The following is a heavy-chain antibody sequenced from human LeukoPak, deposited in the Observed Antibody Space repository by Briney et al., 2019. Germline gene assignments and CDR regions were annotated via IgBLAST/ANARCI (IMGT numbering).Heavy chain of an antibody. Sequence: GGSLRLSCAASGFTFSSYGMHWVRQAPGKGLEWVAVISYDGSNKYYADSVKGRFTISRDNSKNTLHLQMNSLRAEDTAVYYCAKDRDSGSYRGTFDYWGQGTLVTVSS. CDR1: GFTFSSYG. J-gene: IGHJ4*02. D-gene: IGHD1-26*01. CDR2: ISYDGSNK. V-gene: IGHV3-30*18. CDR3: AKDRDSGSYRGTFDY.